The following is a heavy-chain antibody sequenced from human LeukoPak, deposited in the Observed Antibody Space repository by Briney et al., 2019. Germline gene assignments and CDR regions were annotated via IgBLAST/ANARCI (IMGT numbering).Heavy chain of an antibody. Sequence: ASETLSLTCTVSGGSISRRIYYWGWIRQPPGKGLEWIGSFFYGGNTYYNPSLKSRVTISVDTSENQFSLKLSSVTAADTAVYYCAGVSGYHWGSFYDYWGQGTLVTVSS. CDR1: GGSISRRIYY. D-gene: IGHD5-12*01. CDR3: AGVSGYHWGSFYDY. V-gene: IGHV4-39*02. J-gene: IGHJ4*02. CDR2: FFYGGNT.